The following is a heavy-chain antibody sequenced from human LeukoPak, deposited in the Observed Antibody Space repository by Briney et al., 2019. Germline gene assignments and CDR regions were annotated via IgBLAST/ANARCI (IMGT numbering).Heavy chain of an antibody. V-gene: IGHV4-4*07. J-gene: IGHJ6*02. CDR1: GGSISSYY. CDR3: ARGGQYGSGSYYTYYYYGMDV. D-gene: IGHD3-10*01. CDR2: IYTSGST. Sequence: SETLSLTCTVSGGSISSYYWSWIRQPAGKGLEWIGRIYTSGSTNYNLSLKSRVTMSVDTSKNQFSLKLSSVTAADTAVYYCARGGQYGSGSYYTYYYYGMDVWGQGTTVTVSS.